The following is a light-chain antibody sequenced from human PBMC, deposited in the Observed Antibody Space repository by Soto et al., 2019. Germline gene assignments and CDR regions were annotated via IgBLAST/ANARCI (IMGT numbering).Light chain of an antibody. CDR3: AAWDDSLSGVV. V-gene: IGLV1-47*01. J-gene: IGLJ2*01. CDR1: SSNIGSNY. Sequence: QSVLTQPPSASGTPGQRVTISCSGSSSNIGSNYVFWYQHLPGTAPKLLIYRNNQRPSGVPDRFSGSKSGTSASLAISVLRSEDETDYYCAAWDDSLSGVVFGGGTKLTVL. CDR2: RNN.